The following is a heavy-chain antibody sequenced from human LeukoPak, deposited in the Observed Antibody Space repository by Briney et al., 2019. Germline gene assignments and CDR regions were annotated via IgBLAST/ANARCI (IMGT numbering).Heavy chain of an antibody. D-gene: IGHD3-22*01. V-gene: IGHV7-4-1*02. CDR3: ARGYDTTGYFSY. J-gene: IGHJ4*02. Sequence: ASVKVSCKASGYTFTNYTLNWVRQAPGQGLEWMGWIDTNTGNPTYAQGFIGRFVFSLGTSVTTAYLQISILKAEDTAVYYCARGYDTTGYFSYWGQGTLVTVSS. CDR1: GYTFTNYT. CDR2: IDTNTGNP.